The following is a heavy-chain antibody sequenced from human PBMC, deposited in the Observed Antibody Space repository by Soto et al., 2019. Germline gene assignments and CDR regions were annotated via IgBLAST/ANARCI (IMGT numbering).Heavy chain of an antibody. J-gene: IGHJ4*02. D-gene: IGHD2-15*01. CDR2: IYYSGST. V-gene: IGHV4-61*01. CDR1: GGSVSSGSYY. Sequence: SETLSLTCTVPGGSVSSGSYYWSWIRQPPGKGLEWIGYIYYSGSTNYNPSLKSRVTISVDTSKNQFSLKLSSVTAADTAVYYCAREREYCSGGSCYSILDYWGQGTLVTVSS. CDR3: AREREYCSGGSCYSILDY.